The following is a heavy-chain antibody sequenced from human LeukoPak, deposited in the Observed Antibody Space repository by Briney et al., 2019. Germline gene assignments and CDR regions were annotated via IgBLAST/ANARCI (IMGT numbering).Heavy chain of an antibody. CDR1: GFTFSSYG. J-gene: IGHJ4*02. D-gene: IGHD2-15*01. V-gene: IGHV3-48*04. Sequence: GGSLRLSCAASGFTFSSYGMHWVRQAPGKGLGWVSKDGRGSGTIYYADSVRGRFTISRDNAKNSLYLQMNSLRAEDTAVYYCARGGYGSDSYYFDSWGQGTLVTVSS. CDR2: DGRGSGTI. CDR3: ARGGYGSDSYYFDS.